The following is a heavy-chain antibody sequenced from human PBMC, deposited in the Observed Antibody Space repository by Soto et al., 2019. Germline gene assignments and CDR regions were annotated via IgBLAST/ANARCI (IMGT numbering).Heavy chain of an antibody. D-gene: IGHD2-2*01. CDR3: ARDGTTDIVVVPVAMTNWFDP. V-gene: IGHV1-18*01. J-gene: IGHJ5*02. Sequence: GASVKVSFKASGYTFTSYGISWVRQAPGQGLEWMGCISAYNGNTNYAQKLQGRVTRTTDTSTSTAYMELRSLRSDDTAVYYCARDGTTDIVVVPVAMTNWFDPWGQGTLVTVSS. CDR1: GYTFTSYG. CDR2: ISAYNGNT.